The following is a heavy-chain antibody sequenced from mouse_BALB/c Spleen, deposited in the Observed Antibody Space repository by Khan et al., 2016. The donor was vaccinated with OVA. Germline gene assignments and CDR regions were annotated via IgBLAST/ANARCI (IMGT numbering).Heavy chain of an antibody. CDR2: INPSGGDT. J-gene: IGHJ3*01. V-gene: IGHV1S81*02. Sequence: QVQLQQSGAELVKPGASVKLSCKASGYTFTSYYMYWVKQRPGQGLEWIGEINPSGGDTNFNEKFKSKATLTVARSSSTAYMQLSRLTYGDSAVYYGTRSGYGTFAYWGQGTLVTVSA. D-gene: IGHD2-1*01. CDR1: GYTFTSYY. CDR3: TRSGYGTFAY.